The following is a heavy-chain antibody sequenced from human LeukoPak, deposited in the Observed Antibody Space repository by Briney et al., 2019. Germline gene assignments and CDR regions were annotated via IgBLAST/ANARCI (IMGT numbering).Heavy chain of an antibody. CDR1: GFTFSDYY. D-gene: IGHD6-13*01. CDR3: ARDPGSRAAAGMFDP. V-gene: IGHV3-11*05. CDR2: ISTSSSYT. Sequence: CLRLSLAASGFTFSDYYMSWIRQAPRNRLLSASYISTSSSYTNYADSVKGRFTISRDNAKNSLYLQMNSLRAEDTAVYYCARDPGSRAAAGMFDPWGQGTLVTVSS. J-gene: IGHJ5*02.